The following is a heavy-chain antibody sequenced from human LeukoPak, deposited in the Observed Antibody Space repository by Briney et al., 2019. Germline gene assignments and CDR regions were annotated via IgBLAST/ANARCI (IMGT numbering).Heavy chain of an antibody. CDR1: GGSISSYY. Sequence: SETLSPTCTVSGGSISSYYWSWIRQPPGKGLEWIGYIYYSGSTNYNPSLKSRVTISVDTSKNQFSLKLSSVTAADTAVYYCARAQWELLPDYWGQGTLVTVSS. V-gene: IGHV4-59*01. CDR2: IYYSGST. CDR3: ARAQWELLPDY. J-gene: IGHJ4*02. D-gene: IGHD1-26*01.